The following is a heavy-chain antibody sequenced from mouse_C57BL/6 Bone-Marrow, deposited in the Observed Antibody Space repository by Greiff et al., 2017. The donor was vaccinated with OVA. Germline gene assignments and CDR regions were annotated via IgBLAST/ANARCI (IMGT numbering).Heavy chain of an antibody. CDR1: GFTFSNYW. CDR3: TGRGDY. Sequence: EVQGVESGGGLVQPGGSMKLSCVASGFTFSNYWMNWVRQSPEKGLGWVAQIRLKSDNYATHYAVSVKGRFTISRDDSKSSVYLQMKNLRAGDNGVCYCTGRGDYWGQGTTLTVSS. CDR2: IRLKSDNYAT. V-gene: IGHV6-3*01. J-gene: IGHJ2*01.